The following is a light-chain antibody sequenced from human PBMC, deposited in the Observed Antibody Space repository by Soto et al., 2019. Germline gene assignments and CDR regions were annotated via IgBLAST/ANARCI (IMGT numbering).Light chain of an antibody. V-gene: IGKV3-20*01. J-gene: IGKJ1*01. Sequence: EIALTQSPGTLSLSPGERATLSCRASQSVASNYLAWYQQKPGQAPRLLIYGASSRATGVPDRFSGSGSGTDLTLTLRRLEPEDFAVYYCQHYGSSPWTFGQGTKVEIK. CDR1: QSVASNY. CDR2: GAS. CDR3: QHYGSSPWT.